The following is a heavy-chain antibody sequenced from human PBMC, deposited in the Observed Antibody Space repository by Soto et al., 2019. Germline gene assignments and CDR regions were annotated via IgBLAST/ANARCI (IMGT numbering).Heavy chain of an antibody. CDR2: FDPEDGET. D-gene: IGHD2-2*01. J-gene: IGHJ4*02. Sequence: ASVKVSCKVSGYTLTELSMHWVRQAPGKGLEWMGGFDPEDGETIYAQKFQGRLTLTTDTAASTAYMELRILRSADTALYYCAREASVLIPAAQPSRFDSWGQGTLVTVPQ. V-gene: IGHV1-24*01. CDR3: AREASVLIPAAQPSRFDS. CDR1: GYTLTELS.